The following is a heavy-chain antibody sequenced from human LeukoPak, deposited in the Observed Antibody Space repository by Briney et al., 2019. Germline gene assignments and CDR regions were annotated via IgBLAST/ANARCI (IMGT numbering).Heavy chain of an antibody. CDR2: MNPNSGNT. D-gene: IGHD2-15*01. Sequence: GASVKVSCKASGYTFSSYDINWGRHATGQGVEWMGWMNPNSGNTGYPQKFQGRVTITRNTSISTAYMELSSLRSEDTAVYYCARGRSPSCVAISYYMDVWGKGTTVTVSS. V-gene: IGHV1-8*03. J-gene: IGHJ6*03. CDR1: GYTFSSYD. CDR3: ARGRSPSCVAISYYMDV.